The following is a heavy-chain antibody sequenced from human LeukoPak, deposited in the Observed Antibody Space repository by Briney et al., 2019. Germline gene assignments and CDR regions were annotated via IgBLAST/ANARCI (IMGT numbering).Heavy chain of an antibody. D-gene: IGHD3-22*01. V-gene: IGHV4-39*01. Sequence: PSETLSLTCTVSGGSIYGGIYYWGWIRQPPGKGLEWIGSIFYSGSTYYNPSLKSRVTISVDTSKNQFSLKLSSVTAADTAVYYCARRYHYDSSGYYPFDYWGQGTLVTVSS. CDR1: GGSIYGGIYY. CDR2: IFYSGST. CDR3: ARRYHYDSSGYYPFDY. J-gene: IGHJ4*02.